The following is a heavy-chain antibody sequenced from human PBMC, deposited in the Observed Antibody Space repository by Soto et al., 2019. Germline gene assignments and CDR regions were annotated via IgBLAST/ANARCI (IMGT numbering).Heavy chain of an antibody. J-gene: IGHJ6*02. CDR2: ISAYNGNT. CDR3: ARVSGMWFGELLNYYYYYGMDV. Sequence: QVQLVQSGAEVKKPGASVKVSCKASGYTFTSYGISWVRQAPGQGLEWMGWISAYNGNTNYAQKLQGRVTMTTDTSTSTAYMELRSLRSDDTAVYYCARVSGMWFGELLNYYYYYGMDVWGQGTTVTVSS. V-gene: IGHV1-18*01. D-gene: IGHD3-10*01. CDR1: GYTFTSYG.